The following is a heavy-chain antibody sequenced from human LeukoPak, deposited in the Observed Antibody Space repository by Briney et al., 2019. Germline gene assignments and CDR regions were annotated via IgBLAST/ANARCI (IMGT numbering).Heavy chain of an antibody. CDR2: ISSSSSYI. J-gene: IGHJ4*02. Sequence: GGSLRLSCAASGFTFSSYSMNWVRQAPGKGLEWVSSISSSSSYIYYADSVKGRFTISRDNAKNPLYLQMNSLRAEDTAVYYCARDLGYDSSGYPGGYFDYWGQGTLVTVSS. D-gene: IGHD3-22*01. CDR1: GFTFSSYS. V-gene: IGHV3-21*01. CDR3: ARDLGYDSSGYPGGYFDY.